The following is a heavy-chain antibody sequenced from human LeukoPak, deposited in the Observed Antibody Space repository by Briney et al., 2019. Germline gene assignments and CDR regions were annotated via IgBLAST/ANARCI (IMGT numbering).Heavy chain of an antibody. CDR2: IYYSGST. CDR1: GGSISSYY. Sequence: SETLSLTCTVSGGSISSYYWGWIRQPPGKGLEWIGSIYYSGSTYYNPSLKSRVTISVDTSKNQFSLKLSSVTAADTAVYYCARHYYGSGSAYWGQGTLVTVSS. D-gene: IGHD3-10*01. J-gene: IGHJ4*02. V-gene: IGHV4-39*01. CDR3: ARHYYGSGSAY.